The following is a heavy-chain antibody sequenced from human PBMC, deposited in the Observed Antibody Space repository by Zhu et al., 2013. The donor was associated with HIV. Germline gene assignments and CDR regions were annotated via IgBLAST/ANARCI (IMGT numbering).Heavy chain of an antibody. CDR3: AVRFLEWLSRYYYYYGMDV. CDR2: IIPIFGTA. J-gene: IGHJ6*02. D-gene: IGHD3-3*01. Sequence: QVQLVQSGAEVKKPGSSVKVSCKASGGTFSSYAISWVRQAPGQGLEWMGGIIPIFGTANYAQKFQGRVTITADKSTSTAYMELSSLRSEDTAVYYCAVRFLEWLSRYYYYYGMDVWGQGTTVTVSS. CDR1: GGTFSSYA. V-gene: IGHV1-69*06.